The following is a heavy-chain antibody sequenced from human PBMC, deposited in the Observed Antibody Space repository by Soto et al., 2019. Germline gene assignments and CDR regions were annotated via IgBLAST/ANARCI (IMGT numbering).Heavy chain of an antibody. D-gene: IGHD2-2*01. CDR1: GGPLSNYY. J-gene: IGHJ6*02. CDR2: IYSDGAT. Sequence: QVQLQESGPGLVRPSETLYLICNVSGGPLSNYYWSWVRQPAGTVLEWVGRIYSDGATNYSPSHKSRVFMSLYMSGNQCFRQLNSVTTEDTAVYYCSRVGCSNSNCQTRGMDVWGQGTTVTVSS. CDR3: SRVGCSNSNCQTRGMDV. V-gene: IGHV4-4*07.